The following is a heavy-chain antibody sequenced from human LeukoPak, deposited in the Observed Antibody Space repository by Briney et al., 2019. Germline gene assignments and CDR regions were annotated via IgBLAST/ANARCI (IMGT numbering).Heavy chain of an antibody. V-gene: IGHV4-34*01. J-gene: IGHJ3*02. CDR1: GGSFSAYY. CDR2: INHSGST. CDR3: ARARPTVTDDYDAFDI. D-gene: IGHD4-17*01. Sequence: PSETLSLTCAVYGGSFSAYYWSWIRQPPGKGLEWIGDINHSGSTNNNPSLESQVTISVDTSKNQFSLKLSSVTAADTAVYYCARARPTVTDDYDAFDIWGQGTMVTVSS.